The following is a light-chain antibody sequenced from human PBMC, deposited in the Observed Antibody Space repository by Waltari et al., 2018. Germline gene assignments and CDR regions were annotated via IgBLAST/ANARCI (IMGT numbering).Light chain of an antibody. Sequence: QSDLTQPRSVSGFPEQSVTISCTGSSGDVGGSTSVSWYKQIPGKAPQLIIYDVSKRPSGVPDRFSGSMSDNTASLTVSGLQAEDEADYFCCSYAANKVVFGGGTRLTVL. CDR3: CSYAANKVV. J-gene: IGLJ2*01. V-gene: IGLV2-11*01. CDR1: SGDVGGSTS. CDR2: DVS.